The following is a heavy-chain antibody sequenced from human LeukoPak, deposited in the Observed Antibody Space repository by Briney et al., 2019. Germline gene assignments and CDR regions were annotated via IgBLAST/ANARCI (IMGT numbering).Heavy chain of an antibody. V-gene: IGHV5-10-1*01. J-gene: IGHJ5*02. CDR1: GYSFATYW. CDR2: IDPSDSYT. Sequence: GESLKISCKASGYSFATYWIGWVRQMPGKGLEWMGRIDPSDSYTNYSPSFQGHVTISADKSISTAYLQWSSLKASDTAMYYCARHFIVGGYSAWGQGTLVTVSS. CDR3: ARHFIVGGYSA. D-gene: IGHD1-26*01.